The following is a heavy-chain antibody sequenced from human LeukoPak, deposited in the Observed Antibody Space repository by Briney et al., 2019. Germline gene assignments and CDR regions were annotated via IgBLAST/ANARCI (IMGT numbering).Heavy chain of an antibody. J-gene: IGHJ6*02. CDR2: ISGDGGST. Sequence: GGSLRLSCAASGFTFDVYAMHWVRHAPGKGVECVSLISGDGGSTYYADSLKGRFTISRDNSKNSLYLQMNSLRTEDTALYYCAKDVGKSSSWYSYYYGMDVWGQGTTVTVSS. CDR3: AKDVGKSSSWYSYYYGMDV. V-gene: IGHV3-43*02. CDR1: GFTFDVYA. D-gene: IGHD6-13*01.